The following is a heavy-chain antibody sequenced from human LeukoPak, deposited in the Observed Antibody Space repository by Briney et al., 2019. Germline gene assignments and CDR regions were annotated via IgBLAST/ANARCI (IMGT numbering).Heavy chain of an antibody. V-gene: IGHV1-8*03. CDR2: MNTNSGNT. J-gene: IGHJ6*04. CDR1: GYTFTSYD. Sequence: ASVKVSCKASGYTFTSYDINWVRQATGQGLEWMGWMNTNSGNTGYAQKFQGRVTITRNTSISTAYMELSSLRSEDTAVYYCARGWGEPSEMDVWGKGTTVTVSS. CDR3: ARGWGEPSEMDV. D-gene: IGHD7-27*01.